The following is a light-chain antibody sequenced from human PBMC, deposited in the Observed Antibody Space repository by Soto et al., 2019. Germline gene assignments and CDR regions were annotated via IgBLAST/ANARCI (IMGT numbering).Light chain of an antibody. CDR2: GVY. CDR3: QFYGSSLIT. V-gene: IGKV3-20*01. J-gene: IGKJ5*01. CDR1: EPIKTFY. Sequence: IVLTKSPATLSLSPGETATLSCQASEPIKTFYFGWYQHKPGQSPRLLINGVYTRATGIPDRFSGSGSGTDFTLTISRLEPEDFAIYYCQFYGSSLITCGKGTRRAIK.